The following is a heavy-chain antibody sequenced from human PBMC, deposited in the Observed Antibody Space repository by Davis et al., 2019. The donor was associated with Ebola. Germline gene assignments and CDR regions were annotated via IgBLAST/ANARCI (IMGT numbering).Heavy chain of an antibody. CDR1: GGSISSSNYY. CDR2: IHYSGST. V-gene: IGHV4-39*07. J-gene: IGHJ4*02. D-gene: IGHD3-3*01. CDR3: ASSSSDFWSGYLGYFDY. Sequence: SETLSLTCTVSGGSISSSNYYWGWIRQPPGKGLEWIGSIHYSGSTYYNPSLKSRVTMSVDRSKNQFSLKLNSVTAADTAVYYCASSSSDFWSGYLGYFDYWGQGILVTVSS.